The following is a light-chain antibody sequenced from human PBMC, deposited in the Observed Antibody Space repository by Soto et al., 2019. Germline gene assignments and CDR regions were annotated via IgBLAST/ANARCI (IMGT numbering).Light chain of an antibody. Sequence: DIVLTQSPDTLSLSPGERATLSCRSSPSCTNFLAWSHQKPGQAPRLLIYGAFNRATGIPARFSGSGSGTDFTLTISSLEPEDSAVYYCQQRNVWPPVTFGQGTRLEIK. V-gene: IGKV3-11*01. J-gene: IGKJ5*01. CDR1: PSCTNF. CDR3: QQRNVWPPVT. CDR2: GAF.